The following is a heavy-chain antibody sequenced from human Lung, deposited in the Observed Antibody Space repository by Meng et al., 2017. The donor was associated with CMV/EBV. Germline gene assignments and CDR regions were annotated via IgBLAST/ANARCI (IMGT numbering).Heavy chain of an antibody. CDR3: ARDHTPTVTTVLFDS. CDR1: GFTFSSYA. J-gene: IGHJ4*02. CDR2: ISDDGTNK. D-gene: IGHD4-17*01. Sequence: GESXKISCAASGFTFSSYAMHWVRQAPGKGLEWVAVISDDGTNKYYADSVKGRFTISRDNSKNTLYLQVNSLRAEDTAVYYCARDHTPTVTTVLFDSWGQGYLVNVSS. V-gene: IGHV3-30*04.